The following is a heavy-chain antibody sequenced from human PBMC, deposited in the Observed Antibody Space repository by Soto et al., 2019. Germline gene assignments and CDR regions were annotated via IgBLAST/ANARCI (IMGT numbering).Heavy chain of an antibody. D-gene: IGHD6-19*01. Sequence: EVQLVESGGSLVQPGGSLRLSCGASGFTFSSYGMNWVRQAPGKGLEWMAIIKQDGNEKYYVDSVKGRFTISRDNAKNSLYLQMNSLRAEDTAVYYCVGGRGWLPEGWGQGTLVTVSS. V-gene: IGHV3-7*05. CDR3: VGGRGWLPEG. J-gene: IGHJ4*02. CDR1: GFTFSSYG. CDR2: IKQDGNEK.